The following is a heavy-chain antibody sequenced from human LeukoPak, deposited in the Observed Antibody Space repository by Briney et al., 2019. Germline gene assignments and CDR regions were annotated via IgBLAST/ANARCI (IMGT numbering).Heavy chain of an antibody. CDR1: GGSISSGGYY. D-gene: IGHD3-10*01. CDR3: ARGLGVPPYY. J-gene: IGHJ4*02. CDR2: IYYSGST. V-gene: IGHV4-31*03. Sequence: SETLSLTCTVSGGSISSGGYYWSWIRQHPGKGLEWIGYIYYSGSTYYNPSLKSRVTISVDTSKNQFPLKLSSVTAADTAVYYCARGLGVPPYYWGQGTLVTVSS.